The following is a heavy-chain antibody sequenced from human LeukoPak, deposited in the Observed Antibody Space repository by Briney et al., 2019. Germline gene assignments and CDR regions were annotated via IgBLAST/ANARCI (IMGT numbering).Heavy chain of an antibody. D-gene: IGHD4-17*01. Sequence: PGGSLRLSCAASGFTFSSYGMHWVRQAPGKGLEWVAFIRYDGSNKYYADSVKGRFTISRDNSKNTLYLQMNSLRAEDTAVYYCARLVYYGHNAFDIWGQGTMVTVSS. CDR3: ARLVYYGHNAFDI. J-gene: IGHJ3*02. CDR2: IRYDGSNK. V-gene: IGHV3-30*02. CDR1: GFTFSSYG.